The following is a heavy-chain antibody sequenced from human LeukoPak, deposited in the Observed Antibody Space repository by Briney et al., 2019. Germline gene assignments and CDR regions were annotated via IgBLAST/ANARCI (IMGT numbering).Heavy chain of an antibody. J-gene: IGHJ6*02. D-gene: IGHD5-12*01. CDR2: IKQDGSEK. CDR3: ARIESGYRRVYYGMDV. V-gene: IGHV3-7*01. Sequence: QPGRSLRLSCAASGFTFSSYGMHWVRQAPGKGLEWVANIKQDGSEKNYVDSVKGRFTISRDNVKNSLYLQMNSLRAEDTAVYYCARIESGYRRVYYGMDVWGQGTTVTVSS. CDR1: GFTFSSYG.